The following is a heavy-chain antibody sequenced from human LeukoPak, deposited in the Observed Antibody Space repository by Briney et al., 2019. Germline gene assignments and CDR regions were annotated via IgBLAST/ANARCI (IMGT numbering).Heavy chain of an antibody. V-gene: IGHV1-18*01. Sequence: ASVKVSCKASGYTFTSYGISWVRQAPGQGLEWMGWISAYNSNTNYAQKLQGRVTMTTDTSTSTAYMELRSLRSDDTAVYYCAREGANYDFWSGYLYPTQFDYWGQGTLVTVSS. CDR1: GYTFTSYG. J-gene: IGHJ4*02. D-gene: IGHD3-3*01. CDR3: AREGANYDFWSGYLYPTQFDY. CDR2: ISAYNSNT.